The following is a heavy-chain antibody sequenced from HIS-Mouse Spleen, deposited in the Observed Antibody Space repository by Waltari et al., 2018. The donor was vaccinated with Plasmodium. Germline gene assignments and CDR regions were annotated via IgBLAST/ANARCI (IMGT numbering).Heavy chain of an antibody. J-gene: IGHJ4*02. V-gene: IGHV4-39*01. D-gene: IGHD1-26*01. CDR3: ARRGGSYYYFDY. CDR1: GGSISSSSYY. Sequence: QLQLQESGPGLVKPSETLSLTCTVSGGSISSSSYYWGWIRQPPGKGLEWCGSIYYSGTTYDNPSLKSRVTISVDTSKNQFSLKLSSVTAADTAVYYCARRGGSYYYFDYWGQGTLVTVSS. CDR2: IYYSGTT.